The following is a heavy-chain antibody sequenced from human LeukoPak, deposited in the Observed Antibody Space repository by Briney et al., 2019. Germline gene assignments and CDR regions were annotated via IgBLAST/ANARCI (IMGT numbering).Heavy chain of an antibody. CDR2: ISSSSSYI. V-gene: IGHV3-21*01. Sequence: GGSLRLSCAASGFTFSSYSMNWVRQAPGKGLEWVSSISSSSSYIYYADSAKGRFTISRDNAKNSLYVQMNSLRAEDTAVYYGARDAGDSPLFSASGAVDYWGQGTLVSVSS. CDR1: GFTFSSYS. J-gene: IGHJ4*02. CDR3: ARDAGDSPLFSASGAVDY. D-gene: IGHD3-16*01.